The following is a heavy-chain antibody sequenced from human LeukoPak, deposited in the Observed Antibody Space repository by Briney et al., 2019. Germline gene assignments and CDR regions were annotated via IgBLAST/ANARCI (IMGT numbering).Heavy chain of an antibody. V-gene: IGHV4-34*01. CDR1: GGSFSGYY. D-gene: IGHD6-19*01. CDR2: INHSGST. Sequence: SETLSLTCAVYGGSFSGYYWSWIRQPPGKGLEWIGEINHSGSTSYNPSLKSRVTISVDTSKNQFPLKLSSVTAADTAVYYCARVMAGYSSGSCMDVWGQGTTVTVSS. CDR3: ARVMAGYSSGSCMDV. J-gene: IGHJ6*02.